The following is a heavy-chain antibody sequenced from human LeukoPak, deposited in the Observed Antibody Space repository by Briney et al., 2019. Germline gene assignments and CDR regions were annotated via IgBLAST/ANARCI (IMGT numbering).Heavy chain of an antibody. CDR2: IYYSGST. CDR3: ARGSYTGGSSSWYADY. V-gene: IGHV4-39*07. CDR1: GGSISSNSYY. D-gene: IGHD6-13*01. J-gene: IGHJ4*02. Sequence: PSETLSLTCTVSGGSISSNSYYWGWIRQPPGKGLEWIGSIYYSGSTYYNPSLKSRVSISVDTSKNQFSLKLSSVTAADTAVYYCARGSYTGGSSSWYADYWGQGTLVTVSS.